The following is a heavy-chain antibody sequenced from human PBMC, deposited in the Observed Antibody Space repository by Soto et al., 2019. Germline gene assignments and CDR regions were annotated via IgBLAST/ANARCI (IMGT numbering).Heavy chain of an antibody. V-gene: IGHV4-39*07. D-gene: IGHD3-10*01. CDR3: ARDYGSGSYYNRVNWFDP. CDR2: IYYSGST. CDR1: GGSISSNGYY. Sequence: SETLSLTCTVSGGSISSNGYYWAWIRQPPGKGLEWIGTIYYSGSTNYNPSLKSRVTISVDTSKNQFSLKLSSVTAADTAVYYCARDYGSGSYYNRVNWFDPWGQGTLVTVSS. J-gene: IGHJ5*02.